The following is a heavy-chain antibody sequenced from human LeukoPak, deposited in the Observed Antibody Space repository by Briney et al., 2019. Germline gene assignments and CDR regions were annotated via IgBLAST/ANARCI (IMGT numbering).Heavy chain of an antibody. D-gene: IGHD5-12*01. V-gene: IGHV3-30*18. J-gene: IGHJ4*02. CDR3: AKDRTEKWIHDFDY. CDR1: GFAFSNNA. CDR2: ISYDGSVK. Sequence: GGSLRLPCAASGFAFSNNAMHWVRQAPGKGLEWVAVISYDGSVKNYGESVKGRFTISRDNSKSTLYLEMNTLGAEDTAVYYCAKDRTEKWIHDFDYWGQGILVTVFS.